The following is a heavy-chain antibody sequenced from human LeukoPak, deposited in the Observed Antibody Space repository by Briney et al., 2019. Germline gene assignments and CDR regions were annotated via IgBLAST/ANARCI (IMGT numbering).Heavy chain of an antibody. CDR3: ARRYCSGGSCYEIDY. J-gene: IGHJ4*02. CDR1: GGSISSSNW. CDR2: IYHSGST. Sequence: SETLSPTCAVSGGSISSSNWWSWVRQPPGKGLEWIGEIYHSGSTNYNPSLKSRVTISVDKSKNQFSLKLSSVTAADTAVYYCARRYCSGGSCYEIDYWGQGTLVTVSS. D-gene: IGHD2-15*01. V-gene: IGHV4-4*02.